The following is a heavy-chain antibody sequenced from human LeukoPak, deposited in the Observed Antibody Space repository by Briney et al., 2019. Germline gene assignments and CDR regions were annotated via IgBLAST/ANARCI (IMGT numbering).Heavy chain of an antibody. J-gene: IGHJ4*02. CDR3: ARDRRAAAAFDY. Sequence: PSETLSLTCTVSGGSVSSGSYYWSWIRQPPGKGLEWIGYIYYSGSTNYNPSLKSRVTISVDTSKNQFSLKLSSVTAADTAVCYCARDRRAAAAFDYWGQGTLVTVSS. V-gene: IGHV4-61*01. CDR1: GGSVSSGSYY. D-gene: IGHD6-13*01. CDR2: IYYSGST.